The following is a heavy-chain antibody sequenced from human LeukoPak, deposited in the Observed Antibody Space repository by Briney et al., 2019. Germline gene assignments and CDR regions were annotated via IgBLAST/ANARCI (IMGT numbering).Heavy chain of an antibody. V-gene: IGHV5-51*01. J-gene: IGHJ4*02. CDR2: IYPGDSDT. CDR1: GYSFSSYW. Sequence: GESLKISCKGSGYSFSSYWIACVRQMPGKGLEWMGIIYPGDSDTRYSPSFQGQVTISADKSISTAYLQWSSLKASDTAMYYCARGEMRYCSGGYCYDYCGQGTLVTVSS. CDR3: ARGEMRYCSGGYCYDY. D-gene: IGHD2-15*01.